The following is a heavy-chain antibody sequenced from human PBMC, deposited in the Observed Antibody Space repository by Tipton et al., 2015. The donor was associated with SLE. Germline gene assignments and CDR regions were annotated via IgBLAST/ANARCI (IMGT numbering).Heavy chain of an antibody. Sequence: LRLSCTVSGGSISSYYWSWIRQPPGKGLEWIGYIYTSGSTNYNPSLKSRVTISVDTSKNQFSLKLSSMTAADTAVYYCASSKIAAAATGAFDIWGQGTMVTVSS. J-gene: IGHJ3*02. D-gene: IGHD6-13*01. CDR3: ASSKIAAAATGAFDI. V-gene: IGHV4-4*09. CDR2: IYTSGST. CDR1: GGSISSYY.